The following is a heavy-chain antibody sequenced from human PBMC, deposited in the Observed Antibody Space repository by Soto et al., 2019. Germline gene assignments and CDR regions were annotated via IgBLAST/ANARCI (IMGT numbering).Heavy chain of an antibody. CDR3: ARGGGAKGYFDWLLHKRSYGMDV. D-gene: IGHD3-9*01. Sequence: GASVKVSCKASGYTFTSYDINWVRQATGQGLEWMGWMNPNSGNTGYAQKFQGRVTMTRNTSISTAYMELSSLRSEDTAVYYCARGGGAKGYFDWLLHKRSYGMDVWG. V-gene: IGHV1-8*01. CDR1: GYTFTSYD. J-gene: IGHJ6*02. CDR2: MNPNSGNT.